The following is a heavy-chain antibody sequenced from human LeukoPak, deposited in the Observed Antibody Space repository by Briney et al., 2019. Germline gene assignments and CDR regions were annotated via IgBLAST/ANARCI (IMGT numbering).Heavy chain of an antibody. CDR3: AKRGPIYSSSPGNYFDY. CDR1: GFTFSNYV. J-gene: IGHJ4*02. CDR2: ISGSGGST. Sequence: GGSLRLSCAASGFTFSNYVMSWVRQAPGKGLKWVSTISGSGGSTYYADSVKGRFTISRDNSKNTLYLQMNSLRAEDTAVYYCAKRGPIYSSSPGNYFDYWGQGTLVTVSS. D-gene: IGHD6-6*01. V-gene: IGHV3-23*01.